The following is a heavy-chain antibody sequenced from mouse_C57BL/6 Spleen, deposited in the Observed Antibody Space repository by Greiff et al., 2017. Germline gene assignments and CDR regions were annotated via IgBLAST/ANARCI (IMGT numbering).Heavy chain of an antibody. D-gene: IGHD1-1*01. CDR2: IWSGGST. CDR3: AKPYYYGSSYDWYFDV. V-gene: IGHV2-4*01. Sequence: VQLQQSGPGLVQPSQSLSITCTVSGFSLTSYGVHWVRQPPGKGLEWLGVIWSGGSTDSNAAFISRLSISKDNSKSQVFFKMNSLQADDTAIYYCAKPYYYGSSYDWYFDVWGTGTTVTVSS. CDR1: GFSLTSYG. J-gene: IGHJ1*03.